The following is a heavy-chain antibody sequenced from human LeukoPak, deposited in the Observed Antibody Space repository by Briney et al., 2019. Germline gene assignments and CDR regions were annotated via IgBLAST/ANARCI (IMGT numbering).Heavy chain of an antibody. CDR1: GFTFSSYG. V-gene: IGHV3-30-3*01. D-gene: IGHD6-19*01. Sequence: PGRSLRLSCAASGFTFSSYGIHWVRQAPGKGLEWVTVISYDESKKYYADSVKGRFTISRDNAKNTLYLQMNSLRVEDTAVYYCVRSSGWPGYWGQGTMVTVSS. CDR3: VRSSGWPGY. J-gene: IGHJ4*02. CDR2: ISYDESKK.